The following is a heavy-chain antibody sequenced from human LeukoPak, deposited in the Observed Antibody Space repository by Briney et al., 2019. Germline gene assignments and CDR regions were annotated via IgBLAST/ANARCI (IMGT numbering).Heavy chain of an antibody. D-gene: IGHD6-13*01. J-gene: IGHJ3*02. V-gene: IGHV3-30-3*01. CDR1: GFIFSSYA. CDR3: ARVGQLVRDAFDI. CDR2: ISYDGTTK. Sequence: GRSLRLSCAASGFIFSSYAMHWVRQAPGKGLEWVAVISYDGTTKYYGDSVKGRFTISRDNSKSTVYLQMNSLRTEDTAVYYCARVGQLVRDAFDIWGQGTMVTVSS.